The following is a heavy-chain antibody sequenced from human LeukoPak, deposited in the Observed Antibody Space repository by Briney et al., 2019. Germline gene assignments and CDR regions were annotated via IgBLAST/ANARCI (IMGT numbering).Heavy chain of an antibody. J-gene: IGHJ4*02. CDR3: ARHGDRWVTGTPFDY. D-gene: IGHD1-20*01. V-gene: IGHV3-21*01. Sequence: GGSLRLSCAASGFTFTNHGMSWVRQALGKGLEWVSSISSSSSYIYYADSVKGRFTISRDNAKNSLYLQMNSLRAEDTAVYYCARHGDRWVTGTPFDYWGQGTLVTVSS. CDR1: GFTFTNHG. CDR2: ISSSSSYI.